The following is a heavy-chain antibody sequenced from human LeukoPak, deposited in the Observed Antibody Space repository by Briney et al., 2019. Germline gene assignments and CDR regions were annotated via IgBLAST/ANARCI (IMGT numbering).Heavy chain of an antibody. D-gene: IGHD3-10*02. Sequence: PGGSLRLSCAASGFTFSSYGMHWVRQAPGKGLEWVAFIRYDGSNKYYADSVKGRFTISRDNSKNTLYLQMNSLRAEDTAVYYCAREAVRGVRNWFDPWGQGTLVTVSS. CDR2: IRYDGSNK. J-gene: IGHJ5*02. V-gene: IGHV3-30*02. CDR1: GFTFSSYG. CDR3: AREAVRGVRNWFDP.